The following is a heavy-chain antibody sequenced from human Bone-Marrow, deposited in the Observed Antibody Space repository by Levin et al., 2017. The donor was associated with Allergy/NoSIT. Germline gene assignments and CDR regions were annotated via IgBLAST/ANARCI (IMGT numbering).Heavy chain of an antibody. D-gene: IGHD2-15*01. CDR2: TKHRPESYTT. Sequence: SCATSGFILSDHYMDWFRQPPGKGLEWVGRTKHRPESYTTEYAASVKGRFTISRDDSKNSLYLQMNNLKAEDSAVYFCARGSGGPYSNSDYWGQGTQVTVSS. J-gene: IGHJ4*02. CDR1: GFILSDHY. V-gene: IGHV3-72*01. CDR3: ARGSGGPYSNSDY.